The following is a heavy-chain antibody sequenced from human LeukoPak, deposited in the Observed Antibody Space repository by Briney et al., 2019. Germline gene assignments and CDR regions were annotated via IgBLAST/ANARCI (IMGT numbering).Heavy chain of an antibody. V-gene: IGHV4-31*03. D-gene: IGHD3-22*01. J-gene: IGHJ4*02. Sequence: PSETLSLTCTVAGGSMSSGGYYWSWIRQHPGKGLEWIGYSYYSGSTYYNPSLKSRVTISVDTSKNQFSLKLSSVTAADTAVYYCVSGVNDSSGYYVVHWGQGTMVTVSS. CDR2: SYYSGST. CDR1: GGSMSSGGYY. CDR3: VSGVNDSSGYYVVH.